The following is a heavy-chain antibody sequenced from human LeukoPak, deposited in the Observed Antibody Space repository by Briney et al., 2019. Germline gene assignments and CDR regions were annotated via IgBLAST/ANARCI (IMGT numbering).Heavy chain of an antibody. Sequence: ASVKVSCKASGYTFTSYGISWVRQAPGQGLEWMGWINPNSGGTNYAQKFQGWVTMTRDTSISTAYMELSRLRSDDTAVYYCARGRVDDAFDIWGQGTMVTVSS. CDR2: INPNSGGT. V-gene: IGHV1-2*04. D-gene: IGHD2-15*01. J-gene: IGHJ3*02. CDR3: ARGRVDDAFDI. CDR1: GYTFTSYG.